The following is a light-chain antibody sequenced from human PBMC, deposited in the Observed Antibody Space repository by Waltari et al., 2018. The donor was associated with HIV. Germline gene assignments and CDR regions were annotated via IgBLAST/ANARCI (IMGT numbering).Light chain of an antibody. V-gene: IGLV3-25*03. J-gene: IGLJ3*02. CDR2: KDS. Sequence: SVSVSPGQTARITCSGDALPKQYAYWYQQKPGQAPVLVIYKDSERPSGIPERFFGSSSGTTVTLTISGVQAEDEADYYCQSADSSGTPWVFGGGTKLTVL. CDR3: QSADSSGTPWV. CDR1: ALPKQY.